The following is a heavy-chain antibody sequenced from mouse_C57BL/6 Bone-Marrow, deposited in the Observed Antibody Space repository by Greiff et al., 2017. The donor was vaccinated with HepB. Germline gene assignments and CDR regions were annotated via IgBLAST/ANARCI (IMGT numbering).Heavy chain of an antibody. CDR2: IHPNSGST. Sequence: VQLQQPGAELVKPGASVKLSCKASGYTFTSYWMHWVKQRPGQGLAWIGMIHPNSGSTNYNEKFKSKATLTVDKSSSTAYMQLSSLTSEDSAVYYCARRRLRFPYWYFDVWGTGTTVTVSS. CDR1: GYTFTSYW. J-gene: IGHJ1*03. CDR3: ARRRLRFPYWYFDV. D-gene: IGHD1-1*01. V-gene: IGHV1-64*01.